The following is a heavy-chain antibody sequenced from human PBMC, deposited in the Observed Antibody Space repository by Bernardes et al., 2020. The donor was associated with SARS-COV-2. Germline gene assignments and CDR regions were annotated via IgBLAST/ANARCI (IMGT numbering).Heavy chain of an antibody. V-gene: IGHV3-74*01. CDR3: AKLSRENYFDTGGYRVHFES. J-gene: IGHJ4*02. CDR1: GFSFSSYW. CDR2: ISYDGRTI. D-gene: IGHD3-22*01. Sequence: GGSLRLSCAASGFSFSSYWMHWVRQVPGKGLVWVSRISYDGRTIDYADSVKGRFTISRDNAKNIVSLQMNSLRAEDTATYFCAKLSRENYFDTGGYRVHFESWGQGALVSVSS.